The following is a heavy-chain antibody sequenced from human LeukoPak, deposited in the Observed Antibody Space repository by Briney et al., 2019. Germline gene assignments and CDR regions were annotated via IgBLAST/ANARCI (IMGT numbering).Heavy chain of an antibody. V-gene: IGHV3-23*01. CDR1: GFTFSSYA. D-gene: IGHD2-21*02. CDR2: ISGSGGNT. J-gene: IGHJ1*01. CDR3: EKGWGDSAAKYFQH. Sequence: GGSLRLSCAASGFTFSSYAMSWVRQAPGKGLEWVSAISGSGGNTYYADSVKGRFTISRDNSKNTLYLQMNSLRAEDTAVYYCEKGWGDSAAKYFQHGGQATLVTVSS.